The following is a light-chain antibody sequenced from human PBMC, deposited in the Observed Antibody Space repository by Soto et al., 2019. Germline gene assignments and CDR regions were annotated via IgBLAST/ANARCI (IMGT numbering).Light chain of an antibody. CDR3: SSYTSSSTSVV. CDR1: SSDVGGYNY. CDR2: DVS. Sequence: QSALTQPASVSGSPGQSITISCTGTSSDVGGYNYVSWYQQHLGKAPKLMIYDVSNRPSGVSNRFSGSKSGNTASLNISGLQAEDEADYYGSSYTSSSTSVVFGGGTKVTVL. V-gene: IGLV2-14*01. J-gene: IGLJ2*01.